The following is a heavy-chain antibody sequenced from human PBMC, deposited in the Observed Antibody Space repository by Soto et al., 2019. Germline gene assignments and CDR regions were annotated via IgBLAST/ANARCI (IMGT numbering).Heavy chain of an antibody. CDR3: AKGVRGVPNWFDP. Sequence: QEQLQESGPGLVRPSQTLSLSCTVSGGSISNSANHWSWIRQHPGEGLEWIGYIYYSGGTYYSPSLKGRVTMSIDASKNQFSLKLSSVTAADTAVYYCAKGVRGVPNWFDPWGQGTLVTVSS. V-gene: IGHV4-31*03. J-gene: IGHJ5*02. CDR2: IYYSGGT. D-gene: IGHD3-10*01. CDR1: GGSISNSANH.